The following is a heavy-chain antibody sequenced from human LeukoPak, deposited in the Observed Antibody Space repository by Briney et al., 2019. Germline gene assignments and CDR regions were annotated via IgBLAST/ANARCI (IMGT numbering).Heavy chain of an antibody. Sequence: GGSLRLSCAASGFTFSDYYMSWIRQAPGKWLEWVSYISSSSSYTNYADSVKGRFTISRDNAKNSLYLQMNSLRAEDTAVYYCASSSSWYEVLDYWGQGTLVTVSS. V-gene: IGHV3-11*06. CDR2: ISSSSSYT. D-gene: IGHD6-13*01. J-gene: IGHJ4*02. CDR1: GFTFSDYY. CDR3: ASSSSWYEVLDY.